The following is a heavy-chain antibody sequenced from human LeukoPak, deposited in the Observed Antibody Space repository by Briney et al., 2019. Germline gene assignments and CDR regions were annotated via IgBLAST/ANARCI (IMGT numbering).Heavy chain of an antibody. Sequence: SETLSLTCAVYGGSFSGYYWSWIRQPPGKGLEWIGEINHSGSTNYNPSLKSRVTISVDTSKNQFSLKLSSVTAADTAVYYCARTAVGPNWFDPWGQGTLVTVSS. CDR2: INHSGST. J-gene: IGHJ5*02. D-gene: IGHD6-13*01. CDR1: GGSFSGYY. V-gene: IGHV4-34*01. CDR3: ARTAVGPNWFDP.